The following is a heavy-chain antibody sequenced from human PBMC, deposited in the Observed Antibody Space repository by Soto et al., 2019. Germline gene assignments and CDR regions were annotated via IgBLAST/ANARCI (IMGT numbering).Heavy chain of an antibody. CDR2: IYYNGNT. Sequence: PSETLSLTCAVSGGSISSGGYYWNWIRQSPGKGLEWIGHIYYNGNTYYNQSLKSRLTMSLDTSQNQFSLHLTSVIAADSALYFCARATTVTSSFFFYGLDIWGRGTTVTVSS. D-gene: IGHD4-17*01. J-gene: IGHJ6*02. V-gene: IGHV4-30-4*01. CDR1: GGSISSGGYY. CDR3: ARATTVTSSFFFYGLDI.